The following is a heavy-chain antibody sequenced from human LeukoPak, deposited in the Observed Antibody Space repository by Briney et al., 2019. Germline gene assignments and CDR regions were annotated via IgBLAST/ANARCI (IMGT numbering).Heavy chain of an antibody. Sequence: GGSLRLSCAASGFTVSSNYMSWVRQAPGKGLEWVSVIYSGGSTYYADSVKGRFTISRDNSKNTLYLQMNSLRAEDTAVYYCAREYYYDSSGSYPDYWGQGTLVTVSS. J-gene: IGHJ4*02. CDR1: GFTVSSNY. CDR2: IYSGGST. V-gene: IGHV3-66*01. D-gene: IGHD3-22*01. CDR3: AREYYYDSSGSYPDY.